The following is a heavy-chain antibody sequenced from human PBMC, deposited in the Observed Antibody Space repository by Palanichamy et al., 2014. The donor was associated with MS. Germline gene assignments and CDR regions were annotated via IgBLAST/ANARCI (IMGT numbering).Heavy chain of an antibody. V-gene: IGHV4-38-2*01. D-gene: IGHD5-24*01. J-gene: IGHJ4*02. CDR3: ARRSPITEFDY. CDR2: IYHSGST. Sequence: QVQLQESGPGLVKPSETLSLTCAVSGYSISSGYYWGWIRQPPGKGLEWIGSIYHSGSTYYNPSLKSRVTISVDTSKSQFSLKLSSVTAADTAVYYCARRSPITEFDYWGQGTLVTVSS. CDR1: GYSISSGYY.